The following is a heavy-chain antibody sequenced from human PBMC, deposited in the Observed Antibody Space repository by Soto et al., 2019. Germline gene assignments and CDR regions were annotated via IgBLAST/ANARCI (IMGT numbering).Heavy chain of an antibody. CDR3: AREWDCSDGSCYPSWFDP. CDR2: IYYSGST. D-gene: IGHD2-15*01. CDR1: GGSISNGGYY. V-gene: IGHV4-31*03. Sequence: QVQLQESGPGLVKPSQTLSLTCTVSGGSISNGGYYWSWIRQHPGKGLEWIGYIYYSGSTYYNPSLRSRVTISVDTSKNQFSLKLRSVTAADTAVYYCAREWDCSDGSCYPSWFDPWGQGTLVTVSS. J-gene: IGHJ5*02.